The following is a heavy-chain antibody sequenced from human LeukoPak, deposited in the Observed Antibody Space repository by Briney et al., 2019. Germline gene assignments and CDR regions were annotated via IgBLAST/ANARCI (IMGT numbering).Heavy chain of an antibody. CDR2: INHSGST. CDR3: ARYSYYYDSSGSDYYYYGMDV. J-gene: IGHJ6*02. CDR1: GGSFSGYY. D-gene: IGHD3-22*01. Sequence: PSEILSLTCAVYGGSFSGYYWSWIRQPPGKGLEWIGEINHSGSTNYNPSLKSRVTISVDTPKNQFSLKLSSVTAADTAVYYCARYSYYYDSSGSDYYYYGMDVWGQETTVTVSS. V-gene: IGHV4-34*01.